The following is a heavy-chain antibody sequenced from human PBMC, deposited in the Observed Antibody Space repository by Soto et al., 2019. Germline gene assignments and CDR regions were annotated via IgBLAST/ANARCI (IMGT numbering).Heavy chain of an antibody. D-gene: IGHD3-22*01. CDR3: ARDTHYYDSSGYYPDAFDI. Sequence: PGGSLRLSCAASGFTFSSYSMNWVRQAPGKGLEWVSSISSSSSYIYYADSVKGRFTISRDNAKNSLYLQMNSLRAEDTAVYYCARDTHYYDSSGYYPDAFDIWGQGTMVTGSS. CDR2: ISSSSSYI. CDR1: GFTFSSYS. V-gene: IGHV3-21*06. J-gene: IGHJ3*02.